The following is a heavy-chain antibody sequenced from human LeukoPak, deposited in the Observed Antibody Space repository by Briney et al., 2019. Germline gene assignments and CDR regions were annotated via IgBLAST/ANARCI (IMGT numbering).Heavy chain of an antibody. CDR3: ARRYCSNGLCYPFDY. D-gene: IGHD2-8*01. J-gene: IGHJ4*02. CDR2: IKQDGSEK. CDR1: AFTFSSYW. V-gene: IGHV3-7*01. Sequence: GGSLRLSCAASAFTFSSYWMSWVRQAPGKGLEWVANIKQDGSEKNYVDSVKGRFTISRDNAKNSLYLQMNSLRAEDTAVYYCARRYCSNGLCYPFDYWGQGTLVTVSP.